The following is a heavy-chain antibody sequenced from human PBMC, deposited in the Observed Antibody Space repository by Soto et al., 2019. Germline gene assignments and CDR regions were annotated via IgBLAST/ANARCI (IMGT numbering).Heavy chain of an antibody. CDR1: GYTFTGYY. V-gene: IGHV1-2*04. CDR3: ARGRYSMHRYSSGWFPYYFDY. CDR2: INPNSGGT. Sequence: GASVKVSCKASGYTFTGYYMHWVRQAPGQGLEWMGWINPNSGGTNYAQKFQGWVTMTRDTSKNQFSLKLSSVTAADTAVYYRARGRYSMHRYSSGWFPYYFDYWGQGTLVTVSS. D-gene: IGHD6-19*01. J-gene: IGHJ4*02.